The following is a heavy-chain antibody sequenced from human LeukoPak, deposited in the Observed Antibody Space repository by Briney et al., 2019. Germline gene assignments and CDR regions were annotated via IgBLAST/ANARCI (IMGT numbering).Heavy chain of an antibody. CDR2: ISPKSGVT. Sequence: ASVKVSCKASGYTFSNYCMHWVRQAPGQGLEWMGWISPKSGVTNYAQKFQGRVTMTSDTSISTAYMELSRLTSDDTAVYYCARPEGSYYYGPGVWFDPWGQGTLVTVSS. CDR1: GYTFSNYC. CDR3: ARPEGSYYYGPGVWFDP. V-gene: IGHV1-2*02. J-gene: IGHJ5*02. D-gene: IGHD3-10*01.